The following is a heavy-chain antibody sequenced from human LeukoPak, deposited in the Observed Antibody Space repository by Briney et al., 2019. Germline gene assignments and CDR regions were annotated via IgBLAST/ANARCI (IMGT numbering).Heavy chain of an antibody. J-gene: IGHJ4*02. D-gene: IGHD6-19*01. CDR2: IWYDGSNK. V-gene: IGHV3-33*08. CDR1: GLTFSNAW. CDR3: ARDRLVRFYFDY. Sequence: PGGSLRLSCTASGLTFSNAWMNWVRQAPGKGLEWVAVIWYDGSNKYYADSVKGRFTISRDNSKNTLYLQMNSLRAEDTAVYYCARDRLVRFYFDYWGQGTLVTVSS.